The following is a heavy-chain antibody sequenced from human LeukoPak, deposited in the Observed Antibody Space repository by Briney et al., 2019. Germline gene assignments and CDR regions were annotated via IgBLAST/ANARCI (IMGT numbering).Heavy chain of an antibody. CDR2: ISGSGGST. D-gene: IGHD5-12*01. J-gene: IGHJ5*02. V-gene: IGHV3-23*01. Sequence: GGSLRLSCAASGFTFSSYAMSWVRQAPGKGLEWVSAISGSGGSTYYADSVKGRFTISRDNSKNTLYLQMNSLGAEDTAVYYCAKVAYIGYSGYERPWFDPWGQGTLVAVSS. CDR1: GFTFSSYA. CDR3: AKVAYIGYSGYERPWFDP.